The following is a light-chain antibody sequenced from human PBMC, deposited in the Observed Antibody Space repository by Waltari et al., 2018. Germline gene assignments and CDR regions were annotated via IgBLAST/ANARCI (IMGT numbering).Light chain of an antibody. CDR2: WAS. CDR1: QSVLYSSNNKNY. J-gene: IGKJ4*01. V-gene: IGKV4-1*01. Sequence: DIVMTPSPDSLAVSLGERATINCMSSQSVLYSSNNKNYLAWYQQKPGQPPKLLIYWASTRESGVPDRFSGSGSGTDFTLTISSLQAEDVAVYYCQQYYSTPLTFGGGTKVEIK. CDR3: QQYYSTPLT.